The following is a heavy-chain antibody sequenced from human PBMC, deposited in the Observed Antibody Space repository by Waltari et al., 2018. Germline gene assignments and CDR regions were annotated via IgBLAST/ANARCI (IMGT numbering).Heavy chain of an antibody. CDR2: MNPNSGNT. Sequence: QVQLVQSGAEVKKPGASVKVSCKASGYTFTSYDINWVRQANGQGLEWMGWMNPNSGNTGYAQKFQGRVTMTRNTSISTAYMELSSLRSEDTAVYYCARGSGTIFGVVINRHGMDVWGQGTTVTVSS. CDR1: GYTFTSYD. CDR3: ARGSGTIFGVVINRHGMDV. J-gene: IGHJ6*02. D-gene: IGHD3-3*01. V-gene: IGHV1-8*01.